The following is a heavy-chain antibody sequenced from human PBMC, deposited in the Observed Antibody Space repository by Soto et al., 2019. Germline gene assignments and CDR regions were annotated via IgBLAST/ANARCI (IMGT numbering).Heavy chain of an antibody. CDR1: GFPVSSNY. D-gene: IGHD3-3*01. J-gene: IGHJ6*03. V-gene: IGHV3-66*01. Sequence: GSLSLSCAASGFPVSSNYMSWVRQAPGKGLEWVSVIYSGGSTYYADSVKGRFTISRDNSKNTLYLQMNSLRAEDTAVYYCARLKGDFWSGSGYYYYMDVWGKGTTVTVSS. CDR2: IYSGGST. CDR3: ARLKGDFWSGSGYYYYMDV.